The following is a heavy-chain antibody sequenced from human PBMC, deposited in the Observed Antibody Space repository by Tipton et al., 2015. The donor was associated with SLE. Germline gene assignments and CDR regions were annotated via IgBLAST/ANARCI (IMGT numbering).Heavy chain of an antibody. CDR3: ARSYYGSRHYYTHADH. CDR2: IKEDGSEK. J-gene: IGHJ4*02. V-gene: IGHV3-7*01. CDR1: GFTFSNYW. D-gene: IGHD3-10*01. Sequence: SLRLSCAASGFTFSNYWMTWVRQAPGKGLEWVANIKEDGSEKSYVDSVKGRFTISRDNAKNSLFLQMNSLRAEDTAVYYCARSYYGSRHYYTHADHWGQGTQVTVSS.